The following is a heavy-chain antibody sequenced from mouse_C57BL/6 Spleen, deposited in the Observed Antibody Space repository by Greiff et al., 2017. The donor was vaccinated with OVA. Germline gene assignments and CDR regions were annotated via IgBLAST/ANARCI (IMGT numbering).Heavy chain of an antibody. D-gene: IGHD2-1*01. CDR1: GYTFTSYW. CDR2: IYPSDSET. Sequence: QVQLQQPGAELVRPGSSVKLSCKASGYTFTSYWMDWVKQRPGQGLEWIGNIYPSDSETHYNQKFKDKATLTVDKSSSTAYMQLSSLTSEDSAVYYCARNGNYLYYAMDYWGQGTSVTVSA. J-gene: IGHJ4*01. V-gene: IGHV1-61*01. CDR3: ARNGNYLYYAMDY.